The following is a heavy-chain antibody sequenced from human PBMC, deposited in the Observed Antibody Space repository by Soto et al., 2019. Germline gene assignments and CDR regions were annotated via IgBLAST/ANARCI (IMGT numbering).Heavy chain of an antibody. D-gene: IGHD3-3*01. CDR3: ARDEPGLRFMGY. Sequence: QVQLQQWGAGLLKPSETLSLTCAVYGGSFSGYYWNWIRQSPGKGLEWIGEINHSGSTNYNPSLKGRVTISVHTSKNQFSLKLSSVTAADTAVYYCARDEPGLRFMGYWGQGTRVTVSS. V-gene: IGHV4-34*01. CDR2: INHSGST. CDR1: GGSFSGYY. J-gene: IGHJ4*02.